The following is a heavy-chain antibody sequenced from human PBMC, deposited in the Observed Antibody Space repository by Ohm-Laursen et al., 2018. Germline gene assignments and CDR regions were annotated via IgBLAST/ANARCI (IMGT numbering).Heavy chain of an antibody. V-gene: IGHV1-8*01. D-gene: IGHD4-17*01. J-gene: IGHJ4*02. CDR3: ARADYGDLDY. Sequence: ASSVKVSCNASEDTFTNYDVNWVRQATGQGLEWMGWMNPNSGNTGYAQKFQGRVTMTRNTSISTVYMELSSLKSEDTGVYYCARADYGDLDYWGQGTLVTVSS. CDR1: EDTFTNYD. CDR2: MNPNSGNT.